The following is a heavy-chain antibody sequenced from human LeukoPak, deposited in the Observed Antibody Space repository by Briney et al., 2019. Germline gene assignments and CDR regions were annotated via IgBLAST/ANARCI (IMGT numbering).Heavy chain of an antibody. CDR2: IYHSGST. D-gene: IGHD3-16*02. J-gene: IGHJ4*02. Sequence: PSQTLSLTCAVSGGSISSGGYSWSWIRQPPGKGLEWIGYIYHSGSTYYNPSLKSRVTISVDRSKNQFSLKLSSVTAADTAVYYCARVSDDYVWGSYRPRYYFDYWGQGTLVTVSS. CDR3: ARVSDDYVWGSYRPRYYFDY. CDR1: GGSISSGGYS. V-gene: IGHV4-30-2*01.